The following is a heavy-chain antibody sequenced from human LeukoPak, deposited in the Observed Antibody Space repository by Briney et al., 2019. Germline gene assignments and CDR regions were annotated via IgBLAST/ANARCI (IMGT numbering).Heavy chain of an antibody. Sequence: GGSLRLSCAASGFTFSNYGMHRVRQAPGKGLEWVALISYDGSTKHYADSVKGRFTISRDNSKNTLYLQMNSLRTDDTAVYYCAKARTGVVTVTVFDYWGQGTLVTVSS. J-gene: IGHJ4*02. CDR3: AKARTGVVTVTVFDY. V-gene: IGHV3-30*18. CDR1: GFTFSNYG. D-gene: IGHD2-21*02. CDR2: ISYDGSTK.